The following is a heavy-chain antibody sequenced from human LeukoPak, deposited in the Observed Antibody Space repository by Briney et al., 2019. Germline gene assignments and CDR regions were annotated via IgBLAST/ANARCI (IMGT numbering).Heavy chain of an antibody. CDR1: GFSFSRYA. CDR3: ARDPGGVVYFDY. V-gene: IGHV3-33*08. CDR2: IWYDGSNK. D-gene: IGHD2-8*01. Sequence: GGSLRLSCSASGFSFSRYAMHWVRQAPGKGLEWVAVIWYDGSNKYYADSVKGRFTISRDNSKNTLYLQMNTLRAEDTAVYYCARDPGGVVYFDYWGQGTLVTVSS. J-gene: IGHJ4*02.